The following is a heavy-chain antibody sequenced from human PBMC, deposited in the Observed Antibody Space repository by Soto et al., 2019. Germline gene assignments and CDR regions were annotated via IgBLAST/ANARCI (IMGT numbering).Heavy chain of an antibody. Sequence: GGSLRLSCAASGFTFSSYSMNWVRQAPGKGLEWVSYISSSSSTIYYADSVKGRFTISRDNAKNSLYLQMNSLRAEDTAVYYCARSYDFWSFDYWGQGTLVTVSS. CDR2: ISSSSSTI. J-gene: IGHJ4*02. CDR1: GFTFSSYS. V-gene: IGHV3-48*01. D-gene: IGHD3-3*01. CDR3: ARSYDFWSFDY.